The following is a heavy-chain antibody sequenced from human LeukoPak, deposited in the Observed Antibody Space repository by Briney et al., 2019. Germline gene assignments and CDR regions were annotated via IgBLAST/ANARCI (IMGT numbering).Heavy chain of an antibody. Sequence: SVKVSCKASGGTFSSYTINWVRQAPGQGLEWMGGIIPVFGTANYVQKFQGRVTITADESTSTAYMELSSLRAENTAVYYCARGPRVSYRIAAAAWGDYWGQGTLVTVSS. V-gene: IGHV1-69*13. CDR2: IIPVFGTA. CDR3: ARGPRVSYRIAAAAWGDY. J-gene: IGHJ4*02. CDR1: GGTFSSYT. D-gene: IGHD6-13*01.